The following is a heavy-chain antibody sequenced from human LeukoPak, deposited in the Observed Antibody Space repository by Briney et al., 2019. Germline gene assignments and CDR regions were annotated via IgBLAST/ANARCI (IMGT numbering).Heavy chain of an antibody. D-gene: IGHD5-12*01. J-gene: IGHJ4*02. CDR3: ARVSGYHWESFYDY. CDR2: IYHSGST. Sequence: SGTLSLTCTVSGYSISSGYYWGWIRQPPGKGLEWIGSIYHSGSTYYNPSLKSRVTISVDTSKNQFSLKLRSVTAADTAVYYCARVSGYHWESFYDYWGQGTLVTVSS. CDR1: GYSISSGYY. V-gene: IGHV4-38-2*02.